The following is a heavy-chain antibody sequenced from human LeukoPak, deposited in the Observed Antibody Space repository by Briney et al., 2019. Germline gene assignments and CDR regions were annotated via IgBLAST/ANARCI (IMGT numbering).Heavy chain of an antibody. V-gene: IGHV3-21*04. J-gene: IGHJ4*02. CDR3: AKEGDYYNSIVPNY. D-gene: IGHD3-22*01. CDR1: GFTFSSYS. CDR2: ISSSSSYI. Sequence: GGSLRLSCAASGFTFSSYSMNWVRQAPGKGLEWVSSISSSSSYIYYADSVKGRFTISKDNSKTTLYLQMNSLRAEDTAVYYCAKEGDYYNSIVPNYWGQGTLVTVSS.